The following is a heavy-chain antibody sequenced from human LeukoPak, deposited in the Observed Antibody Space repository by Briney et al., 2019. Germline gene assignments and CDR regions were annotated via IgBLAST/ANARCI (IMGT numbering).Heavy chain of an antibody. CDR3: ARGAMIPPLDY. CDR1: GGSISSGGYY. V-gene: IGHV4-31*03. D-gene: IGHD3-22*01. CDR2: IYYSGST. Sequence: PSETLSLTCTVSGGSISSGGYYWSWIRQHPGKGLEWIGYIYYSGSTYYNPSLKSRVTISVDTSKNQFSLKLSSVTAADTAVYYCARGAMIPPLDYWGQGTLVTVSS. J-gene: IGHJ4*02.